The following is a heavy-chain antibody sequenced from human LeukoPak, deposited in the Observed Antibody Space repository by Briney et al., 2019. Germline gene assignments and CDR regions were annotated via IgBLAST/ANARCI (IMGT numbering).Heavy chain of an antibody. CDR3: ARDALYDFESEDYPREDAFDI. CDR2: IIPIFGTA. D-gene: IGHD3-3*01. Sequence: SVKVSCKASGGTFSSYAISWVRQAPGQGLEWMGGIIPIFGTANYAQKFQGRVTITADESTSTAYMELSSLRSEDTAVYYCARDALYDFESEDYPREDAFDIWGQGTMVTVSS. J-gene: IGHJ3*02. V-gene: IGHV1-69*13. CDR1: GGTFSSYA.